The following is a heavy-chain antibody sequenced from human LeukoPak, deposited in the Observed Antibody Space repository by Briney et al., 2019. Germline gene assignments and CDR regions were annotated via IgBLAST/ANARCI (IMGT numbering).Heavy chain of an antibody. V-gene: IGHV4-30-4*01. D-gene: IGHD5-18*01. CDR1: GVSISSGDYY. Sequence: SQTLSLTCTVSGVSISSGDYYWSWIRQPPGKGLECIGYIYYSGSTYYNPSLKSRVAISVDTSKNQFSLKLTSVTDADTAVYYCARWVGGYSYGYDYWGQGTLVTVSS. CDR2: IYYSGST. J-gene: IGHJ4*02. CDR3: ARWVGGYSYGYDY.